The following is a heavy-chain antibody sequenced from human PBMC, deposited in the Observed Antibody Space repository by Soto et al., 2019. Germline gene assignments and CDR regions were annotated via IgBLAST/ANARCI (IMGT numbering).Heavy chain of an antibody. J-gene: IGHJ6*02. CDR3: ARDRGYSYGFYYGVDV. CDR1: GGSISSYY. V-gene: IGHV4-59*01. Sequence: SETLSLTCTVSGGSISSYYWSWIRQPPGKGLEWIGYIYYSGSTNYNPSLKSRVTISVDTSKNQFSLKLSSVTAADTAVYYCARDRGYSYGFYYGVDVWGQGTTVTVSS. D-gene: IGHD5-18*01. CDR2: IYYSGST.